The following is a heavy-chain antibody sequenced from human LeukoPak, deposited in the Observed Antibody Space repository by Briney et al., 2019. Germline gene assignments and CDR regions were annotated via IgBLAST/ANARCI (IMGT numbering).Heavy chain of an antibody. J-gene: IGHJ4*02. D-gene: IGHD5-24*01. Sequence: GESLKISCKGSGYSFTSYWIAWVRQMPGKGLEWLGIIYPGDSDTRYSPSFQGHVTISADKSISTAYLHWSSLKASDTAMYYCARHESNGYIASAFDYWGRGTLVTVSS. CDR3: ARHESNGYIASAFDY. CDR2: IYPGDSDT. V-gene: IGHV5-51*01. CDR1: GYSFTSYW.